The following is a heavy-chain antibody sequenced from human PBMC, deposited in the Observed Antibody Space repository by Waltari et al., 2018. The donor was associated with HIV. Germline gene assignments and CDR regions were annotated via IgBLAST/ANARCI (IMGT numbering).Heavy chain of an antibody. J-gene: IGHJ5*02. V-gene: IGHV3-21*01. CDR2: IGSLQNFI. Sequence: EVRLLESGGGLVRPGGSLRLSCAASGFRFSDYNMNWVRQGPGKGLEWVASIGSLQNFIHYADSVKGRFTVSRDNAKNLLYLQMNSLTAEDTAVYYCARGPSSGWSWFDPWGQGTLVTVSS. CDR3: ARGPSSGWSWFDP. D-gene: IGHD6-19*01. CDR1: GFRFSDYN.